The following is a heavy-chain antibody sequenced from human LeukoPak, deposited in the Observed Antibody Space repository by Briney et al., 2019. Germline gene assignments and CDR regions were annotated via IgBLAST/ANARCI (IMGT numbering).Heavy chain of an antibody. CDR1: GFTFSSYG. CDR3: AKSPSRTRIAAAPFDY. V-gene: IGHV3-30*02. D-gene: IGHD6-13*01. J-gene: IGHJ4*02. CDR2: IRYDGSNK. Sequence: GGSLRLSCAASGFTFSSYGMHWVRQAPGKGLEWVAFIRYDGSNKYYADSVKGRFTISRDNSKNTLYLQMNSLRAEDTAVYYCAKSPSRTRIAAAPFDYWGQGTLVTVSS.